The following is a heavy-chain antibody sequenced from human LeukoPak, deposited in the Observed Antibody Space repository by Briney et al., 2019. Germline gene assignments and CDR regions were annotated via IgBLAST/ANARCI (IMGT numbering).Heavy chain of an antibody. CDR1: GYSFTSYW. V-gene: IGHV5-51*01. CDR3: ARVRSLMDIYYFDY. Sequence: GEALKISCKGSGYSFTSYWIGWVRQMPGKGLEWMGIIYPGASDTRYSPSFQGQVTISADKSISTAYLQWSSLKASDTAMYYCARVRSLMDIYYFDYWGQGTLVTVSS. D-gene: IGHD3-16*02. J-gene: IGHJ4*02. CDR2: IYPGASDT.